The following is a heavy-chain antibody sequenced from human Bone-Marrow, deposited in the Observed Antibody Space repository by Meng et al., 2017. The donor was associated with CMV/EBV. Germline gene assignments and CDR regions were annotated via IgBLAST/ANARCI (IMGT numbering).Heavy chain of an antibody. CDR1: GGSISSSSYY. D-gene: IGHD3-10*01. CDR2: IYYSGST. CDR3: ARDISGITMVRGVY. V-gene: IGHV4-39*07. J-gene: IGHJ4*02. Sequence: SETLSLTCTVSGGSISSSSYYWGWIRRPPGKGLEWIGSIYYSGSTYYNPSLKSRVTISVDTSKNQFSLKLSSVTAADTAVYYCARDISGITMVRGVYWGRGKLVHVAS.